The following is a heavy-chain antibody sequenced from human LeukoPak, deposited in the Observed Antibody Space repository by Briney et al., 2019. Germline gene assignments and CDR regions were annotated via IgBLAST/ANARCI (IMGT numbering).Heavy chain of an antibody. CDR1: GGSISSGDYY. Sequence: SGTLSLTCTVSGGSISSGDYYWSWIRQPPGKGLEWIGYIYYSGSTYYNPSLKSRVTISVDTSKNQFSLKLSSVTAADTAVYYCARIPSRDFWSGSAGYYFDYWGQGTLVTVSS. V-gene: IGHV4-30-4*08. CDR2: IYYSGST. J-gene: IGHJ4*02. CDR3: ARIPSRDFWSGSAGYYFDY. D-gene: IGHD3-3*01.